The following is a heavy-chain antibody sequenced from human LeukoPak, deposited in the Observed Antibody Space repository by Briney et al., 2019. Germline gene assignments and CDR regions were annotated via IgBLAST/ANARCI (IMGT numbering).Heavy chain of an antibody. Sequence: SETLSLTCTVSGGSVSSGSYYWRWIRQPPGKGLEWIGYIYYSGSTNYNPSLKSRVTISVDTSKNQFSLKLSSVTAADTAVYYCARLREEDFDYWGQGTLVTVSS. CDR3: ARLREEDFDY. V-gene: IGHV4-61*01. CDR1: GGSVSSGSYY. CDR2: IYYSGST. D-gene: IGHD3-10*01. J-gene: IGHJ4*02.